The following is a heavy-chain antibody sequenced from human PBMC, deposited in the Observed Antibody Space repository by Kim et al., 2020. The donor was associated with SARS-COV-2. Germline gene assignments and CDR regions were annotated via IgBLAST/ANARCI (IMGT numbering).Heavy chain of an antibody. Sequence: SETLSLTCAVYGGSFSGYYWSWIRQPPGKGLEWIGEINHSGSTNYNPSLKSRVTISVDTSKNQFSLKLSSVTAADTAVYYCARGKGGYSYGRILDYWGQGTLVTVSS. CDR2: INHSGST. CDR1: GGSFSGYY. D-gene: IGHD5-18*01. V-gene: IGHV4-34*01. J-gene: IGHJ4*02. CDR3: ARGKGGYSYGRILDY.